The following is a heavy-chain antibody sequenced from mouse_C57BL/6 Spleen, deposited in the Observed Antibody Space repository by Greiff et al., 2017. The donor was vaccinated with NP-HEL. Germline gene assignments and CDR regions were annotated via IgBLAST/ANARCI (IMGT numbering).Heavy chain of an antibody. V-gene: IGHV1-82*01. CDR1: GYAFSSSW. CDR2: IYPGDGDT. CDR3: ARFYGSSYGGAMDY. Sequence: VQLQESGPELVKPGASVKISCKASGYAFSSSWMNWVKPRPGKGLEWIGRIYPGDGDTNYNGKFKGKATLTADKSSSTAYMQLSSLTSEDSAVYFCARFYGSSYGGAMDYWGQGTSVTVSS. J-gene: IGHJ4*01. D-gene: IGHD1-1*01.